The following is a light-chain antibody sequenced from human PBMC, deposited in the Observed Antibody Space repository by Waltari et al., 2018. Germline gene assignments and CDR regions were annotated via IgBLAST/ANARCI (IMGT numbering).Light chain of an antibody. CDR2: DVN. CDR1: TSAVGGYNS. J-gene: IGLJ3*02. CDR3: CSYAGVHTFWL. Sequence: QSALTQPPSVSGSPEQSVTISCTGSTSAVGGYNSVSWYPQHPGKAPKLIICDVNQRPSGVPDRFSGSKSGNTASLTISGLRPEDEADYHCCSYAGVHTFWLFGGGTKLTVL. V-gene: IGLV2-11*01.